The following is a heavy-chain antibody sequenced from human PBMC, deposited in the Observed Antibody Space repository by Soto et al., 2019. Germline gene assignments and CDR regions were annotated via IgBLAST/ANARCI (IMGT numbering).Heavy chain of an antibody. J-gene: IGHJ6*02. CDR3: AREWITAYYYYGMDV. CDR2: IYTSGST. D-gene: IGHD3-16*01. CDR1: GGSISSYY. Sequence: PSETLSLTCTVSGGSISSYYWSWIRQPAGKGLEWIGRIYTSGSTNYNPSLKSRVTMSVDMSKNQFSLKLSSVTAADTAVYYCAREWITAYYYYGMDVWGQGTTVTVSS. V-gene: IGHV4-4*07.